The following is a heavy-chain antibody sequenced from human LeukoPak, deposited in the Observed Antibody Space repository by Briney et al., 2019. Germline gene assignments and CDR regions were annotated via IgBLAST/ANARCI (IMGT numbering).Heavy chain of an antibody. CDR2: ISSSSSYI. J-gene: IGHJ6*02. Sequence: EGSLRLSCAASGFTFSSYSMNWVRQAPGKGLEWVSSISSSSSYIYYADSVKGRFTISRDDAKNSLYLQMNSLRAKDTAVYYCARDPYSGYDFYYYGMDVWGQGTTVTVSS. CDR3: ARDPYSGYDFYYYGMDV. CDR1: GFTFSSYS. V-gene: IGHV3-21*01. D-gene: IGHD5-12*01.